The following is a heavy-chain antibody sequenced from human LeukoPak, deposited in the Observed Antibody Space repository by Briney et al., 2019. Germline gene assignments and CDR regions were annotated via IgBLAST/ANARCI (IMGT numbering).Heavy chain of an antibody. D-gene: IGHD2-2*01. Sequence: GGSLRLSCAASGFTFSSYSMNWVRQAPGKGLEWVSSISSSSSYIYYADSVKGRFTISRDNAKNSPYLQMNSLRAEDTAVYYCARDCSSTSCYFGYWGQGTLVTVSS. V-gene: IGHV3-21*01. CDR3: ARDCSSTSCYFGY. CDR1: GFTFSSYS. CDR2: ISSSSSYI. J-gene: IGHJ4*02.